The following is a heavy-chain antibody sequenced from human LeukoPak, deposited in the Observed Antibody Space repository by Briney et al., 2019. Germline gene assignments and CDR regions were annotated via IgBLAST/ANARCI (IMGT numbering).Heavy chain of an antibody. V-gene: IGHV3-23*01. J-gene: IGHJ4*02. CDR3: AKIPMITFGGVIYYFDY. CDR2: ISGSGGST. CDR1: GFTFSSYA. D-gene: IGHD3-16*02. Sequence: PPGGSLRLSCAASGFTFSSYAMSWVRQAPGKGLEWVSAISGSGGSTYYAGSVKGRFTISRDNSKNTLYLQMNSLRAEDTAVYYCAKIPMITFGGVIYYFDYWGQGTLVTVSS.